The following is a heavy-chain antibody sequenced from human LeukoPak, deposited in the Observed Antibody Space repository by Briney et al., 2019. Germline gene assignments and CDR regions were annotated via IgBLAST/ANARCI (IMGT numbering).Heavy chain of an antibody. V-gene: IGHV4-39*01. CDR2: IYYSGST. CDR3: ASLSRSRGY. Sequence: PSETLSLTCTVSGGSISSSSYCWGWIRQPPGKGLEWIGSIYYSGSTYYNPSLKSRVTISVDTSKNQFSLKLSSVTAADTAVYYCASLSRSRGYWGQGTLVTVSS. J-gene: IGHJ4*02. CDR1: GGSISSSSYC. D-gene: IGHD3-10*01.